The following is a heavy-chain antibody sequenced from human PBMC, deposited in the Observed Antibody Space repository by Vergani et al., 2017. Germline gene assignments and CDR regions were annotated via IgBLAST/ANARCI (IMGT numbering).Heavy chain of an antibody. V-gene: IGHV3-30*02. CDR3: AKDLSRDGSNTDSRNRRYYEMDV. Sequence: VQLVESGGGLVQPGGSLRLSCAASGFTFSTYGMHWVRQAPGKGLEWVAFIRYDGSNKLYVDSVKGRFTISRDNSESTLYLQMGGLRADDTAIYYSAKDLSRDGSNTDSRNRRYYEMDVWGQGTTVTVSS. CDR1: GFTFSTYG. CDR2: IRYDGSNK. J-gene: IGHJ6*02. D-gene: IGHD2-2*01.